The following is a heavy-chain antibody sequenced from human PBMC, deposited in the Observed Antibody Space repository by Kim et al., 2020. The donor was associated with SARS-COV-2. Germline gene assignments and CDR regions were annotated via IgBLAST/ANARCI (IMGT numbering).Heavy chain of an antibody. V-gene: IGHV3-23*01. CDR1: GFTFNNYV. CDR3: ALLGRYGGNYHFDS. J-gene: IGHJ4*02. CDR2: ITGSGGST. Sequence: GGSLRLSCAASGFTFNNYVMTWVRQAPGEGLVWVSTITGSGGSTFYADSVRGRFTVSRDNSRNTLFLQMNSLRAEDTAVFYCALLGRYGGNYHFDSWGQGTLVTVSS. D-gene: IGHD1-26*01.